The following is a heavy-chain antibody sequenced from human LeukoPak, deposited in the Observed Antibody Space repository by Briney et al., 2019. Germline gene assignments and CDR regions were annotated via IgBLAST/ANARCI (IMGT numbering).Heavy chain of an antibody. J-gene: IGHJ4*02. CDR1: GGSISSGGYY. Sequence: PSETLSLTCTVSGGSISSGGYYWSWIRQHPGKGLEWIGYIYYSGSTYYNPSLKSRVTISVDTSKNQFSLKLSSVTAADTAVYYCARVSARDGYNYGYWGQGTLVTVSS. D-gene: IGHD5-24*01. CDR3: ARVSARDGYNYGY. V-gene: IGHV4-31*03. CDR2: IYYSGST.